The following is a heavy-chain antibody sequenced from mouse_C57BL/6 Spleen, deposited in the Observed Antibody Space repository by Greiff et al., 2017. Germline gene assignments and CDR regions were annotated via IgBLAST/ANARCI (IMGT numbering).Heavy chain of an antibody. CDR3: ARRGVNWYFDV. J-gene: IGHJ1*03. V-gene: IGHV1-43*01. CDR2: INPSTGGT. Sequence: EVQLQESGPELVKPGASVKISCKASGYSFTGYYMHWVKQSSEKSLEWIGEINPSTGGTSYNQKFKGKATLTVDKSSSTAYMQLKSLTSEDSAVYYCARRGVNWYFDVWGTGTTVTVSS. CDR1: GYSFTGYY.